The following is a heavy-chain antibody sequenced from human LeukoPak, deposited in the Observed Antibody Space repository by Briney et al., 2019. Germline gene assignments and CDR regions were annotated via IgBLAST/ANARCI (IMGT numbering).Heavy chain of an antibody. CDR2: IIPIFGTA. J-gene: IGHJ2*01. CDR1: GGTFSSYA. V-gene: IGHV1-69*13. Sequence: ASVKVSCKASGGTFSSYAISWVRQAPGQGLEWMGGIIPIFGTANYAQKLQGRVTITAHESTNTASVELSGQRAEEGAGYYFARAPQGYSSSWLYWYFDLWGRGTLVTVSS. D-gene: IGHD6-13*01. CDR3: ARAPQGYSSSWLYWYFDL.